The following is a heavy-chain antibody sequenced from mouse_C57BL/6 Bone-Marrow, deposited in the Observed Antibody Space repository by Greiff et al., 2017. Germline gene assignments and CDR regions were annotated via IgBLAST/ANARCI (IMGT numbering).Heavy chain of an antibody. CDR1: GYTFTDYN. D-gene: IGHD1-1*01. CDR2: INPNNGGT. J-gene: IGHJ1*03. CDR3: AGSTVVEGGYFDV. V-gene: IGHV1-18*01. Sequence: VQLQQSGPELVKPGASVKIPCKASGYTFTDYNMDWAKQSHGKSLEWIGDINPNNGGTIYNQKFKGKATLTVDKSSSTAYMELRSLTSEDTAVYYCAGSTVVEGGYFDVWGKGTTVTVAS.